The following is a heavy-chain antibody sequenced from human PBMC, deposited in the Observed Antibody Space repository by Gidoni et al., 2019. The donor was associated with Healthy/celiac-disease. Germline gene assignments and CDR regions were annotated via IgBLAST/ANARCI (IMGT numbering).Heavy chain of an antibody. J-gene: IGHJ4*02. Sequence: EVQLVESGGGLVQPGGSLRLPCAASGFTFSSYGMSWVRQAPGKGLEWVANIKQDGSEKYYVDSVKGRFTISRDNAKNSLYLQMNSLRAEDTAVYYCAREFSSSWYEDYWGQGTLVTVSS. V-gene: IGHV3-7*01. CDR3: AREFSSSWYEDY. CDR2: IKQDGSEK. CDR1: GFTFSSYG. D-gene: IGHD6-13*01.